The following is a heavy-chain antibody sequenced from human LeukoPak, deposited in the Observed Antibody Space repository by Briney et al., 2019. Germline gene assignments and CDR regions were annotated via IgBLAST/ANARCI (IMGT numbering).Heavy chain of an antibody. CDR1: DIALGKTG. Sequence: GGSLRLPCAASDIALGKTGLLGCRQAPGKGLESVSRINTDGTVTTYADSVKGRFTVSRDNADNTMFLQMNSVRDEDTAVYYCATKQWLAPPPDSWGQGTPVTVSS. CDR3: ATKQWLAPPPDS. D-gene: IGHD6-19*01. CDR2: INTDGTVT. V-gene: IGHV3-74*01. J-gene: IGHJ4*02.